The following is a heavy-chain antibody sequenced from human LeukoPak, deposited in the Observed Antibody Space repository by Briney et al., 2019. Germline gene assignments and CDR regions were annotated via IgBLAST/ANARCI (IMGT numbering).Heavy chain of an antibody. V-gene: IGHV1-24*01. D-gene: IGHD6-13*01. CDR3: ATVIAAAGTFDY. CDR1: GYTLTELS. Sequence: ASVKVSCKVSGYTLTELSMHWVRQAPGKGLEWMGGFDPEDGETIYAQKFQGRVTMTEDTSTDTAYMELSSLRSGDTAVYYCATVIAAAGTFDYWGQGTLVTVSS. J-gene: IGHJ4*02. CDR2: FDPEDGET.